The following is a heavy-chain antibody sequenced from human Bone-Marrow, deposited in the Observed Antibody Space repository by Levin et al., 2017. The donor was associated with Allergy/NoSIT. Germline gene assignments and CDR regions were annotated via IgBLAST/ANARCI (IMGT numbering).Heavy chain of an antibody. CDR3: AKSIGADGYYYGLDV. CDR1: GFNFDDYA. V-gene: IGHV3-9*01. J-gene: IGHJ6*02. D-gene: IGHD4/OR15-4a*01. Sequence: LSLTCAVSGFNFDDYAMHWVRQAPGKGLEWVSGISWNSVNIKHADSVKGRFTISRDNAQNSLYLQMNSLRPEDTAFYYCAKSIGADGYYYGLDVWGQGTTVTVSS. CDR2: ISWNSVNI.